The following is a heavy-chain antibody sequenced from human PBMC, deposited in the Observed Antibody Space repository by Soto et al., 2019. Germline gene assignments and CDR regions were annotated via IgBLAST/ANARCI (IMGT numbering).Heavy chain of an antibody. CDR1: DGSISSRTYY. CDR3: ARENRNGWYFGY. CDR2: IFYSGGT. V-gene: IGHV4-39*01. J-gene: IGHJ4*02. Sequence: QLQFQESGPGLVKPSETLSLTCTVSDGSISSRTYYRAWIRQPPGKGLEWIGRIFYSGGTEYNPSLKSRVTISVDTSKRQFSLKMTSVTAADTAIYYCARENRNGWYFGYWGQGTLVTVSS. D-gene: IGHD6-19*01.